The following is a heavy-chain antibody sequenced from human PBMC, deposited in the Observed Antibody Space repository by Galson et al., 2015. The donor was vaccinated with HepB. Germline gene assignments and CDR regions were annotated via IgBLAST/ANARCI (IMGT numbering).Heavy chain of an antibody. Sequence: SLRLSCAASGFTFTRFSMHWVRQAPGKGLEWVAVISYDGTNKVYADSVKGRFTVSRDNSRNTLHLQMNSLKSEDTAVYYCAKWEQGFDHWGQGILVTVSS. D-gene: IGHD1-26*01. CDR1: GFTFTRFS. CDR2: ISYDGTNK. J-gene: IGHJ4*02. V-gene: IGHV3-30*18. CDR3: AKWEQGFDH.